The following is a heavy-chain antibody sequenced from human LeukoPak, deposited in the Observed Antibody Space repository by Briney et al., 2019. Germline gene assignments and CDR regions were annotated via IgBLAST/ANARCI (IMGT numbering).Heavy chain of an antibody. J-gene: IGHJ4*02. CDR2: ISGSGGST. CDR3: AKDRTLEWLHKGPSFDY. V-gene: IGHV3-23*01. CDR1: GFTFSSYA. Sequence: GGSLRLPCAASGFTFSSYAMSWVRQAPGKGLEWVSAISGSGGSTYYADSVKGRFTISRDNSKNTLYLQMNSLRAEDTAVYYCAKDRTLEWLHKGPSFDYWGQGTLVTVSS. D-gene: IGHD3-3*01.